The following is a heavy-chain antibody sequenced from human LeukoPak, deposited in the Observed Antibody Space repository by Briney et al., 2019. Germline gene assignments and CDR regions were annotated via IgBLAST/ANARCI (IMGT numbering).Heavy chain of an antibody. D-gene: IGHD4-17*01. V-gene: IGHV1-58*01. CDR1: GFTSTNFA. J-gene: IGHJ6*02. CDR2: IIVGSGAT. CDR3: ATETVTSPYYYYGMDV. Sequence: SVKVSCKASGFTSTNFAVQWVRQARGQRLEWIGWIIVGSGATKCAQDFQERVTITRDLSTSTLYMELRSLTSEDTAVYYCATETVTSPYYYYGMDVWGQGTTVTVSS.